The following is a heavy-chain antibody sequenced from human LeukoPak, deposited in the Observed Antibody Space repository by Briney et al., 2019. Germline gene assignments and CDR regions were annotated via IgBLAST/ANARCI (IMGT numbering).Heavy chain of an antibody. Sequence: AASVKVSCKASGYTFTGYYMHWVRQAPGQGLEWMGWINPNSGGTNYAQKFQGRVTMTRDTSISTAYMELSSLRSEDTAVYYCARSNPLTKFLGIVGAFDIWGQGTMVTVSS. J-gene: IGHJ3*02. CDR1: GYTFTGYY. CDR2: INPNSGGT. V-gene: IGHV1-2*02. CDR3: ARSNPLTKFLGIVGAFDI. D-gene: IGHD7-27*01.